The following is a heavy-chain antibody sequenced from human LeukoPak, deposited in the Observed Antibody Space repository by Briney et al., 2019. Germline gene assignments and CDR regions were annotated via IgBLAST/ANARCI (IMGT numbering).Heavy chain of an antibody. CDR1: GYTFTDYY. Sequence: GASVKVSCKASGYTFTDYYMHWVRQAPGQGLEWMGWINPNSGGTNYAQKFQGRVTMTRDTSISTAYMELSRLRSDDTAVYYCARDLFNTHYSGSYSMSYNYWGQGTLVTVSS. CDR2: INPNSGGT. J-gene: IGHJ4*02. V-gene: IGHV1-2*02. CDR3: ARDLFNTHYSGSYSMSYNY. D-gene: IGHD1-26*01.